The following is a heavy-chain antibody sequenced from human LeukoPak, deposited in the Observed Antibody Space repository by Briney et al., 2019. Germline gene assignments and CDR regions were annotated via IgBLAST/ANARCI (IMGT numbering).Heavy chain of an antibody. CDR1: GVTFSTYW. D-gene: IGHD2-2*01. CDR2: IKQDGSEK. CDR3: ARMGRGSNSCYL. V-gene: IGHV3-7*01. Sequence: GSLRLSCAASGVTFSTYWMSRVRQAPGKGLEWVANIKQDGSEKYYVDSVKGRFTISRDNAKNSLYLQVNSLRGEDTAVYYCARMGRGSNSCYLWGQGTLVTVSS. J-gene: IGHJ5*02.